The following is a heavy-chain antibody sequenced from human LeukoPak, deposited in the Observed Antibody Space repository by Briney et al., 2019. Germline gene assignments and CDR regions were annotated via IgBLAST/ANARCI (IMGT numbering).Heavy chain of an antibody. Sequence: GSLRLSCVASGLTFSSYWMSWVRQAPGKGLEWVADIKQDGSTQYYVDSVKGRFTISRDNAKNSLFLQMNSLRAEDTAVYYCAAVWEGGYWGQGTLVTVSS. V-gene: IGHV3-7*01. CDR1: GLTFSSYW. CDR2: IKQDGSTQ. D-gene: IGHD3-16*01. J-gene: IGHJ4*02. CDR3: AAVWEGGY.